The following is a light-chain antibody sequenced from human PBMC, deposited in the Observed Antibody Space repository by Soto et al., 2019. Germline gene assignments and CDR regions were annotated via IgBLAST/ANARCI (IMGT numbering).Light chain of an antibody. Sequence: EIVLTQSPDTLSLSPGERATLCCRAIHSVSSTYLAWFQQKPGQTPRLLISGASSRATGIPDRFSGSGSGTDFSLTISRLEPEDFAVYWCQVYGSSPLFTFGPGTKVDI. CDR2: GAS. CDR3: QVYGSSPLFT. CDR1: HSVSSTY. J-gene: IGKJ3*01. V-gene: IGKV3-20*01.